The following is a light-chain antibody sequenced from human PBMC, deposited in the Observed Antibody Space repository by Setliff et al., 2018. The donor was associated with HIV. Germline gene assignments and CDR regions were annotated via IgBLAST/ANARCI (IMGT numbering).Light chain of an antibody. CDR3: QQYISYPYI. CDR1: QGISRW. Sequence: DIQMTQSPSTLSASVGDRVTITCRASQGISRWLAWYQQKPGKGPKVLIYKTSNLESGVPSRFSGSGSGTEFTLTISSLQPDDFGTYYCQQYISYPYIFGQGTKVDIK. CDR2: KTS. J-gene: IGKJ2*01. V-gene: IGKV1-5*03.